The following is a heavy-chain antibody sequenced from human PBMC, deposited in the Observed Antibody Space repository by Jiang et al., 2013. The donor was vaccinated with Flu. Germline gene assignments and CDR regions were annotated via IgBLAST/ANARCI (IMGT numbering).Heavy chain of an antibody. Sequence: TLSLTCTVSGGSVSSGSYYWSWIRQPPGKGLEWIGYIYYSGSTNYNPSLKSRVTISVDTSKNQFSLKLSSVTAADTAVYYCARMAAAMVRVFDYWGQGTLVTVSS. J-gene: IGHJ4*02. CDR3: ARMAAAMVRVFDY. CDR2: IYYSGST. CDR1: GGSVSSGSYY. D-gene: IGHD5-18*01. V-gene: IGHV4-61*01.